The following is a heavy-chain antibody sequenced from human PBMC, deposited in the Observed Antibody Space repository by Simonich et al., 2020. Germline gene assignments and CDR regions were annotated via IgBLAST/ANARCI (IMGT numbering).Heavy chain of an antibody. CDR2: INPNSGGP. D-gene: IGHD6-6*01. V-gene: IGHV1-2*02. CDR1: GYTFTGYY. Sequence: QVQLVQSGAEVKKPGASVKVSCKASGYTFTGYYMHWVRQAPGQGLEWMGWINPNSGGPNYAQKVQGRVTMTRDTSISTAYMELSRLRSDDTAVYYCARVEYSSSGYFDLWGRGTLVTVSS. J-gene: IGHJ2*01. CDR3: ARVEYSSSGYFDL.